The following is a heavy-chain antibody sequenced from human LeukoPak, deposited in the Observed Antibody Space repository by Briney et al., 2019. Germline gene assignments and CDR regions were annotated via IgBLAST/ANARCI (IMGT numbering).Heavy chain of an antibody. CDR1: GGSLNSHY. CDR2: IYYNGNT. CDR3: ARQTGRFDP. Sequence: TPSETLSLTCTVSGGSLNSHYWAWIRQPPGKGLEWIGYIYYNGNTNYNPPLKSRVTISVDTSKNQFSLRLISVTAADTAVYYCARQTGRFDPWGQGTLATVSS. J-gene: IGHJ5*02. V-gene: IGHV4-59*11.